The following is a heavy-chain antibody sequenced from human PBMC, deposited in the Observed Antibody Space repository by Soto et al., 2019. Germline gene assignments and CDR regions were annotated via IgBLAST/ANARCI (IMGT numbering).Heavy chain of an antibody. V-gene: IGHV3-9*01. J-gene: IGHJ6*03. D-gene: IGHD2-8*02. Sequence: DVQLVESGGGLVQHGRSLRLSCEVSGFSFGDYAMHCVRPAPGKGLEWVSGIFWNSGTIACADSVKGRFTIYRDNAKKSLYLQMNSLRPEDTALSSCAKGQCTGVKCYSDYMDVWGKGTTVTVSS. CDR2: IFWNSGTI. CDR1: GFSFGDYA. CDR3: AKGQCTGVKCYSDYMDV.